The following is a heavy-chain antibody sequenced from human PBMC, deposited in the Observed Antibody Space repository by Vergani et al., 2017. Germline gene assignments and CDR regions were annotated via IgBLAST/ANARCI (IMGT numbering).Heavy chain of an antibody. V-gene: IGHV1-2*02. D-gene: IGHD3-3*01. Sequence: QVQLVQSGAEVKKPGASVKVSCKASGYTFTGYYMHWVRQAPGQGLEWMGWINPNSGGTNYAQKFQGRVTMTRDTSISTAYMELSRLRSDDTAVYYCAREASRTIFGVVHPTMPYDYWGQGTLVTVSS. CDR1: GYTFTGYY. J-gene: IGHJ4*02. CDR2: INPNSGGT. CDR3: AREASRTIFGVVHPTMPYDY.